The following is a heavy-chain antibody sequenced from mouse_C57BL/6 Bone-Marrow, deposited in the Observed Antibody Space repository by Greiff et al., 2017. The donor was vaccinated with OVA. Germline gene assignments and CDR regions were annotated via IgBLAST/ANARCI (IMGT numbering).Heavy chain of an antibody. Sequence: QVQLQQPGAELVRPGTSVKLSCKASGYTFTSYWMHWVKQRPGQGLEWIGEIDPSDSYTNYNQKFKGKATLTVDTSSSTACMQLSSLTSEDSAVYYCARALSYGSLAGFAYWGQGTLVTVSA. CDR3: ARALSYGSLAGFAY. CDR1: GYTFTSYW. V-gene: IGHV1-59*01. CDR2: IDPSDSYT. D-gene: IGHD1-1*01. J-gene: IGHJ3*01.